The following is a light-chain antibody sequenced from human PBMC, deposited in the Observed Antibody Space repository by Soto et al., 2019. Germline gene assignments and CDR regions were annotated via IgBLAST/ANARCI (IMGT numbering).Light chain of an antibody. J-gene: IGKJ3*01. CDR2: DAS. V-gene: IGKV1-33*01. Sequence: DIQMTQSPSSLSASVGDRVTITCQASQDISDYLNWYHQKPGKAPKFLIYDASYLETGGPSRFSGSGSGTDFTFTISSLQPEDIGTYYCQQYQSLPFTFGPGTTVDIK. CDR1: QDISDY. CDR3: QQYQSLPFT.